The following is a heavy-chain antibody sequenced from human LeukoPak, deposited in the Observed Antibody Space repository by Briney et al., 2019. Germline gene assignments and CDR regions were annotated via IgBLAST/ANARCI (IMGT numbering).Heavy chain of an antibody. V-gene: IGHV1-18*01. CDR3: ARARGAYCSSTSCYPENWFDP. D-gene: IGHD2-2*01. Sequence: ASVKVSCKASRYTFTSYGISWVRQAPGQGLEWMGWISAYNGSTNYAQKLQGRVTMTTDTSTSTAYMEPRSLGSDDTAVYYCARARGAYCSSTSCYPENWFDPWGQGTLVTVSS. CDR1: RYTFTSYG. J-gene: IGHJ5*02. CDR2: ISAYNGST.